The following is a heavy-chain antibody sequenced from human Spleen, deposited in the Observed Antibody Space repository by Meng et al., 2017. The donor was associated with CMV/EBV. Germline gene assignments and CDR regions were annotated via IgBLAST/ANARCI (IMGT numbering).Heavy chain of an antibody. CDR2: IDWDDDK. CDR3: ARARYHYGMDV. V-gene: IGHV2-70*12. CDR1: GFSLSTSGVG. J-gene: IGHJ6*02. Sequence: SGPTLVKPTQTLTLTCTFSGFSLSTSGVGVGWIRQPPGKALEWLALIDWDDDKKYSASLKTRLTVSKDTSKNQVVLTMTNMDPVDTATYYCARARYHYGMDVWGQGTTVTVSS.